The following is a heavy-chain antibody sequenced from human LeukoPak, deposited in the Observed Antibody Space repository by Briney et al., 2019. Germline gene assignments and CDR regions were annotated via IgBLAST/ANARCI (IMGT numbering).Heavy chain of an antibody. CDR2: ISSDGSVT. CDR3: AKERAPFVVVPAALSDY. CDR1: QFTFRSYD. D-gene: IGHD2-2*01. J-gene: IGHJ4*02. Sequence: PGGSLRLSCAASQFTFRSYDMHWVRQAPGKGLHWVAIISSDGSVTYYADSVKGRFTISRDNSKDTLYLQMNSLRAEDTAVYYCAKERAPFVVVPAALSDYWGQGTLVTVSS. V-gene: IGHV3-30*18.